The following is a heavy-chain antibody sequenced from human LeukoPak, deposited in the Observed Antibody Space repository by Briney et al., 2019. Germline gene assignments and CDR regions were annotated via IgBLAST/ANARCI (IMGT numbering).Heavy chain of an antibody. V-gene: IGHV1-69*13. D-gene: IGHD5-18*01. CDR1: GYTFTSYY. Sequence: SVKVSCKASGYTFTSYYMHWVRQAPGQGLEWMGGIIPIFGTANYAQKFQGRVTITADESTSTAYMELSSLRSEDTAVYYCARGVNGYGYFDYWGQGTLVTVSS. CDR3: ARGVNGYGYFDY. J-gene: IGHJ4*02. CDR2: IIPIFGTA.